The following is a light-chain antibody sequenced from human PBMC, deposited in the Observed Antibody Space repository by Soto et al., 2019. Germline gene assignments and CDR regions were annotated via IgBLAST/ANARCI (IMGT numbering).Light chain of an antibody. CDR3: CSYAGSSTV. CDR2: EGS. V-gene: IGLV2-23*01. Sequence: QSALTQPASVSGSPGQSITISCTGTSSDFGSYNLVSWYQQHPGKAPKLMIYEGSKRPSGVSNRFSGSKSGNTASLTISGLQAEEEADYYCCSYAGSSTVFGGGTQLTVL. CDR1: SSDFGSYNL. J-gene: IGLJ7*01.